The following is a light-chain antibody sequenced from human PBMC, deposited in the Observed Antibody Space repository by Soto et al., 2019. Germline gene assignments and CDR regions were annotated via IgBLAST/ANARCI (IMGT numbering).Light chain of an antibody. Sequence: QSVSTQPPSVSAAPGQTVTISCSGSSSNIGSDFVSWYQHLPGSAPKLLIYDNYERPSGIPDRFSGSKSGTSATLGITGLQTGDEADYYCGTWDSSLSAGVFGGGTKLTVL. CDR3: GTWDSSLSAGV. V-gene: IGLV1-51*01. J-gene: IGLJ3*02. CDR2: DNY. CDR1: SSNIGSDF.